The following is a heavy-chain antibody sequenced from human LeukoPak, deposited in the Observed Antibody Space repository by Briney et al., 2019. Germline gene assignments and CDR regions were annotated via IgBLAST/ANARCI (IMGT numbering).Heavy chain of an antibody. J-gene: IGHJ5*02. CDR3: AKDNRGYSYGVLYNWFDP. CDR1: GFTFSSYG. Sequence: GGSLRLSCAASGFTFSSYGMHWVRQAPGKGLEWVAVISYDGSNKYYADSVKGRFTISRDNSKNTLYLQMNSLRAGDTAVYYCAKDNRGYSYGVLYNWFDPWGQGTLVTVSS. V-gene: IGHV3-30*18. D-gene: IGHD5-18*01. CDR2: ISYDGSNK.